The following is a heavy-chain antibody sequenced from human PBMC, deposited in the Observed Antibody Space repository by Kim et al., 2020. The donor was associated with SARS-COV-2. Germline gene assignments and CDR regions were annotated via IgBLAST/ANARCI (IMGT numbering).Heavy chain of an antibody. V-gene: IGHV3-23*01. CDR2: ISGSGGST. D-gene: IGHD3-10*01. Sequence: GGSLRLSCAASGFTFSSYAMSWVRQAPGKGLEWVSAISGSGGSTYYADSVKGRFTISRDNSKNTLYLQMNSLRAEDTAVYYCAKEKPLYGSGSHPFDYWGQGTLVTVSS. CDR1: GFTFSSYA. J-gene: IGHJ4*02. CDR3: AKEKPLYGSGSHPFDY.